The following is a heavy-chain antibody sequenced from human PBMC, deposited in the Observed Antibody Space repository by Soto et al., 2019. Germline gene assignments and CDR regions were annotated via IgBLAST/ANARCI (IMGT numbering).Heavy chain of an antibody. CDR3: AHSLIPNWGSRGAFDY. J-gene: IGHJ4*02. Sequence: QITLKASGPTLVKPTQNLTLTCTFSGFSLSTSGVGVGWIRQPPVKALEWLALIYWDDDKRDSPSLKSRLTITKDTSKNHVVLTMTNMDPVDTATYYCAHSLIPNWGSRGAFDYWGQGTLVTVSS. V-gene: IGHV2-5*02. CDR1: GFSLSTSGVG. CDR2: IYWDDDK. D-gene: IGHD7-27*01.